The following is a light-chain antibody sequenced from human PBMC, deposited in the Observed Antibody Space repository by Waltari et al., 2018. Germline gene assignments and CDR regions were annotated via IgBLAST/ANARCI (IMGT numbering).Light chain of an antibody. CDR3: QHYNSAPFT. Sequence: DIQLTPSPSSLSASFGDRVTITCRASQGISSWLAWYQQKPGKAPKLLISKASSLQSGVPSRFSGSGSGTDFTLTISSLQPEDFATYYCQHYNSAPFTFGPGTKLDIK. J-gene: IGKJ3*01. CDR1: QGISSW. V-gene: IGKV1-12*01. CDR2: KAS.